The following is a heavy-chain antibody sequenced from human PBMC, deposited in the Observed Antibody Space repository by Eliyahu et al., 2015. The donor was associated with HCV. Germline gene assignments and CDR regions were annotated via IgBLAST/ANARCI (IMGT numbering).Heavy chain of an antibody. CDR1: GGSFSGYY. D-gene: IGHD3-3*01. Sequence: QVQLQQWGAGLLKPSETLSLTCVVYGGSFSGYYWSWIRQPPGKGLEWIGEINHSGSTNYXPSLKSRVTISVDTSKHQFSLKLTSVTAADTAVYYCASSLTIFGVVKYYYGMDVWGQGTTVTVSS. CDR2: INHSGST. CDR3: ASSLTIFGVVKYYYGMDV. V-gene: IGHV4-34*01. J-gene: IGHJ6*02.